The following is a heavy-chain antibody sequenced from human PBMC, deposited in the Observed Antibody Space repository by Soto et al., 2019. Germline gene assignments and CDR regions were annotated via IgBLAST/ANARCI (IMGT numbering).Heavy chain of an antibody. CDR3: ARDNGYSYGYTLDQ. D-gene: IGHD5-18*01. J-gene: IGHJ4*02. Sequence: SETLSLTCTVSGGSISSDYWNWIRQPPGKGLEWIGYIHSGSTNYNASLRSRVAISLDTSKNQFSLKLSSVTAADTAVYYCARDNGYSYGYTLDQWGQGTLVTVSS. V-gene: IGHV4-59*01. CDR2: IHSGST. CDR1: GGSISSDY.